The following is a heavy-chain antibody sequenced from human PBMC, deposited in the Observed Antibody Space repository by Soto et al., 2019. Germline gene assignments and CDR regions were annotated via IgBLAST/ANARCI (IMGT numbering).Heavy chain of an antibody. V-gene: IGHV1-46*01. D-gene: IGHD2-21*01. Sequence: QVQLVQSGAEVKKPGASVKVSCKASGYIFTSYYIHWVRQAPGQGLEWMALINPSGGTTNYAQKVQGRVTMTRDTSTSTVYMELSSLRSEDTAVYYCARALHYHDAIVYPGDVQHWGQGTLVTVSS. CDR1: GYIFTSYY. CDR3: ARALHYHDAIVYPGDVQH. CDR2: INPSGGTT. J-gene: IGHJ1*01.